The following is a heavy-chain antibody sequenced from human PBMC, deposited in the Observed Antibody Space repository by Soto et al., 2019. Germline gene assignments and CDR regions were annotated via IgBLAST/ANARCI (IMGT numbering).Heavy chain of an antibody. D-gene: IGHD3-9*01. CDR1: GYSFSSYW. Sequence: GEALKISCKSSGYSFSSYWIAWVRLMPGKGLEWMGSIYTDDSDTKYSTSFQGQVTISADKSIRAAYLQWSSLKASDTAIYYCARNSLTGYYNYYYSMDXWGQGTTVTVS. J-gene: IGHJ6*02. CDR3: ARNSLTGYYNYYYSMDX. CDR2: IYTDDSDT. V-gene: IGHV5-51*01.